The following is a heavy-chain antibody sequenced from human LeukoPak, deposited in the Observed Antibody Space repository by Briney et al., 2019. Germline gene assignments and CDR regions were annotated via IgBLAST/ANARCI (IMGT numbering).Heavy chain of an antibody. CDR1: GYTFTSCG. Sequence: ASVKVSCKASGYTFTSCGISWVRQAPGQGLEWMGWISAYNGNTNYAQKLQGRVTMTTDTSTSTAYMELRSLRSDDTAVYYCARATYYDFWSGYSIEYYGMDVWGQGTTVTVSS. J-gene: IGHJ6*02. CDR3: ARATYYDFWSGYSIEYYGMDV. CDR2: ISAYNGNT. D-gene: IGHD3-3*01. V-gene: IGHV1-18*01.